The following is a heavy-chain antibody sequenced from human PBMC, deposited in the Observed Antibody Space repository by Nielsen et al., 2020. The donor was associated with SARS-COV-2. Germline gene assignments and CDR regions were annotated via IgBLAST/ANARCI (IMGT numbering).Heavy chain of an antibody. J-gene: IGHJ6*02. CDR1: GFTFDDYG. Sequence: GSLKISCAASGFTFDDYGMSWVRQAPGKGLEWVSGINWNGGSTGYADSVKGRFTISRDNAKNSLYLQTNSLRAEDTAVYYCARGGEYSSGWFTSYYGMDVWGQGTTVTVSS. V-gene: IGHV3-20*04. CDR3: ARGGEYSSGWFTSYYGMDV. CDR2: INWNGGST. D-gene: IGHD6-19*01.